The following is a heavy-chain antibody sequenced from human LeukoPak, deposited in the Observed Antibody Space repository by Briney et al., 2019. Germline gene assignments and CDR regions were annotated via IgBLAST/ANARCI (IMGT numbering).Heavy chain of an antibody. D-gene: IGHD2-8*01. CDR2: INTNTGNP. CDR3: ASFFCTSALCYYLDY. V-gene: IGHV7-4-1*02. Sequence: ASVKVSCKASGYTFTSNGLGWVRQAPGQGLEWMGWINTNTGNPTYAQGFTGRFVFSLDTSDNTPYLQISSLQAEDTAVYYCASFFCTSALCYYLDYWGQGTLVTVSS. J-gene: IGHJ4*02. CDR1: GYTFTSNG.